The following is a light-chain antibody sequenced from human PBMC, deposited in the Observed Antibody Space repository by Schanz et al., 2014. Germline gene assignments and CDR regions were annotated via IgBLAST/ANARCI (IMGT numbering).Light chain of an antibody. CDR1: QSVSSSY. CDR3: QQGSTWPIT. J-gene: IGKJ4*01. CDR2: GAS. Sequence: EIVLTQSPGTLSLSPGERTTLSCRASQSVSSSYLAWYQQKPGQAPRLLIYGASSRATGIPDRFSGSGSGTDFTLTISSLEPEDFAVYYCQQGSTWPITFGGGTKVEIK. V-gene: IGKV3D-20*02.